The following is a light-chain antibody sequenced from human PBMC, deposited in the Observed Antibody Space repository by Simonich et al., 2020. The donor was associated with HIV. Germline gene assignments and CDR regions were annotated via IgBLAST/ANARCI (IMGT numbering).Light chain of an antibody. J-gene: IGKJ3*01. CDR3: QQYYGTPYT. CDR2: WAS. Sequence: DIVMTQSPNFLAVSLGERATINCKSSQSVLYNSNNKNYLAWYQQRHGQPPKLLIYWASTRESGVPDRLSGSGSGTDFTLTISSLQAEDVAVYYCQQYYGTPYTFGPGTKVNIK. V-gene: IGKV4-1*01. CDR1: QSVLYNSNNKNY.